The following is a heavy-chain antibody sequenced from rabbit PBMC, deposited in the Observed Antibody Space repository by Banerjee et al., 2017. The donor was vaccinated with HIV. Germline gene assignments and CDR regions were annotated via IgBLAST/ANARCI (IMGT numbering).Heavy chain of an antibody. CDR3: ARRLYDDFNL. D-gene: IGHD2-1*01. Sequence: QQQLVESGGGLVKPGASLTLTCTASGFSFSSSYWICWVRQAPGKGLEWIGYINIGGSAYYASWVNGRFTISKTSTTVDLKMTSLTAADTATYFCARRLYDDFNLWGQGTLVTVS. J-gene: IGHJ4*01. CDR1: GFSFSSSYW. CDR2: INIGGSA. V-gene: IGHV1S36*01.